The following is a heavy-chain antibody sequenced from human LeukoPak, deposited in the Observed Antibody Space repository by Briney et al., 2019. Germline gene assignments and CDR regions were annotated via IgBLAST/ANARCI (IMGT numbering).Heavy chain of an antibody. Sequence: PGGSLRLSCAASGFTFSSYAMSWVRQAPGKGLEWVSAISGSGGSTYYADSVKGRFTISRDNSKNTLYLQMNSLGAEDTAVYYCAKDPKGGSYKPIEIDYWGQGTLVTVSS. CDR2: ISGSGGST. CDR1: GFTFSSYA. J-gene: IGHJ4*02. CDR3: AKDPKGGSYKPIEIDY. D-gene: IGHD3-10*01. V-gene: IGHV3-23*01.